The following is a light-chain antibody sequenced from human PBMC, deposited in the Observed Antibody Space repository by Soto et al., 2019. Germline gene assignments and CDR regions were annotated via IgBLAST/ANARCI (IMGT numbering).Light chain of an antibody. CDR2: EGS. CDR3: CSYSGRSMV. Sequence: QSVLTQPASVSGSPGQSSTISCTGTSSDVGSYNLVSWYQQHLGKAPKLMIYEGSKRPSGVSNRFSGSKSGNTASLTISGLQAEDEADYYCCSYSGRSMVFGGGTKLTVL. J-gene: IGLJ2*01. CDR1: SSDVGSYNL. V-gene: IGLV2-23*01.